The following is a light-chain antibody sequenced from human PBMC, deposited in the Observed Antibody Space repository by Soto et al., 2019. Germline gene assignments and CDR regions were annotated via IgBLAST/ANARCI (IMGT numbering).Light chain of an antibody. CDR3: QQYGSSTTWT. Sequence: EIVLTQSPSTLSWSPGERATLSCRASQSVSSYLAWYQQKPGQAPRLLIYDASNRATGIPARFSGSGSGTDFTLTISRLEPEDFAVYYCQQYGSSTTWTFGQGTKVDI. V-gene: IGKV3-11*01. CDR1: QSVSSY. CDR2: DAS. J-gene: IGKJ1*01.